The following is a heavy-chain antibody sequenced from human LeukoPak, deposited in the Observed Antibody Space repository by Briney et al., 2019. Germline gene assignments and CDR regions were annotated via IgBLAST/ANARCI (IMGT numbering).Heavy chain of an antibody. CDR3: ARDTYYYDSSDYSLFDY. J-gene: IGHJ4*02. V-gene: IGHV4-59*01. CDR2: IYHSGST. CDR1: GGSFSGYY. Sequence: SETLSLTCAVYGGSFSGYYWSWIRQPPGKGLEWIGYIYHSGSTNYNPSLKSRVTISVDTSKNQFSLKLSSVTAADTAVYYCARDTYYYDSSDYSLFDYWGQGTLVTVSS. D-gene: IGHD3-22*01.